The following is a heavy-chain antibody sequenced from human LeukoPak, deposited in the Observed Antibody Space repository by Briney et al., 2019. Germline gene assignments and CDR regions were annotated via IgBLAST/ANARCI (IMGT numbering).Heavy chain of an antibody. CDR3: ARPRDYYDSSGYYYSNWFDP. J-gene: IGHJ5*02. CDR1: GFTFSSYS. V-gene: IGHV3-21*01. CDR2: ISSSSSYI. Sequence: GGSLRLSCAASGFTFSSYSMNWVRQAPGKGLEWVSSISSSSSYIYYADSVKGRFTISRDNAKNSLYLQMNSLRAEDTAVYYCARPRDYYDSSGYYYSNWFDPWGQGTLVTVSS. D-gene: IGHD3-22*01.